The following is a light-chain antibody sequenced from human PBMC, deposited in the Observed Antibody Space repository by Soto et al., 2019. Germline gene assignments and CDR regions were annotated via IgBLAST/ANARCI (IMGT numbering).Light chain of an antibody. CDR1: QSVSSY. CDR3: QQRSNWVS. Sequence: EIVLTQSPATLSLSPGERATLSCRASQSVSSYLAWYQQKPGQAPRLLNYDASNRATGIPARFSGSGSGTDFTLTISSLEPEDVAVYYCQQRSNWVSFGGGTKVEIK. V-gene: IGKV3-11*01. J-gene: IGKJ4*01. CDR2: DAS.